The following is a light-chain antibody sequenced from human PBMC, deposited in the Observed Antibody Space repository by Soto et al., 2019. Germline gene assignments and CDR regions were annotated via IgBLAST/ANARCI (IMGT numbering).Light chain of an antibody. J-gene: IGLJ1*01. Sequence: QSVLTQPPSVSGAPVQRVTISCTGTSSNIGSGYDGHWYQHLPGTAPKLLIYGNTIRPSGVPDRFSGSKSGTSASLAITGLQAEDEADYYCQSYDRSLRGYVFGTGTKVTVL. V-gene: IGLV1-40*01. CDR3: QSYDRSLRGYV. CDR1: SSNIGSGYD. CDR2: GNT.